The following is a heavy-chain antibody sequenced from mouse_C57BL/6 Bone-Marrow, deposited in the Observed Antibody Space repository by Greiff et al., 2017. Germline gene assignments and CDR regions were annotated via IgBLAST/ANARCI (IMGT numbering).Heavy chain of an antibody. CDR1: GFTFSDYG. J-gene: IGHJ3*01. Sequence: DVQLQESGGGLVQPGGSLKLSCAASGFTFSDYGMAWVRQAPRKGPEWVAFISNLAYSIYYADTVTGRFTISRENAKNTLYLDMSSLRSEDTAMYYCARPFYGYGFAYWGQGTLVTVSA. CDR3: ARPFYGYGFAY. D-gene: IGHD2-2*01. V-gene: IGHV5-15*01. CDR2: ISNLAYSI.